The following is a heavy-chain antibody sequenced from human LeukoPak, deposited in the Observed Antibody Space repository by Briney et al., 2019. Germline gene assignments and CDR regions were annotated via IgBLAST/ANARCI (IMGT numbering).Heavy chain of an antibody. CDR3: ARDGEAMVYFDY. Sequence: GRSLRLSCAASGFTFSSYATHWVRQAPGKGLEWVAVISYDGSNKYYADSVKGRFTISRDNSKNTLYLQMNSLRAEDTAVYYCARDGEAMVYFDYWGQGTLVTVSS. CDR1: GFTFSSYA. V-gene: IGHV3-30*04. CDR2: ISYDGSNK. D-gene: IGHD5-18*01. J-gene: IGHJ4*02.